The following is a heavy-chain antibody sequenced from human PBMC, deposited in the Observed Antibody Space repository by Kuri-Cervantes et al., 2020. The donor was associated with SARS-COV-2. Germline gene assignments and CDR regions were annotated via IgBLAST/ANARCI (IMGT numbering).Heavy chain of an antibody. V-gene: IGHV3-23*01. CDR2: ISGSGSNT. Sequence: GGSLRLSCVGSGFTFGDYAMSWVRQSPGKGLEWVSAISGSGSNTYYADSVKGRFIISRTNSKNTLYLQMDSLIADERAVYFCARDKSYGFWREPFDYWGQGTPVTVSS. CDR1: GFTFGDYA. CDR3: ARDKSYGFWREPFDY. J-gene: IGHJ4*02. D-gene: IGHD3/OR15-3a*01.